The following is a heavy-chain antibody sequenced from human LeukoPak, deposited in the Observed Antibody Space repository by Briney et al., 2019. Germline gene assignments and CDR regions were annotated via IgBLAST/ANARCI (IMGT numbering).Heavy chain of an antibody. D-gene: IGHD3-3*01. Sequence: ASVKVSCKASGYTFTSYYMHWVRQAPGQGLEWMGIINPSGGSTSYAQRFQGRVTMTTDTSTSTVYMELSSLRSEDTAVYYCARLLDFWSGFYYMDVWGKGTTVTVSS. J-gene: IGHJ6*03. CDR2: INPSGGST. V-gene: IGHV1-46*01. CDR3: ARLLDFWSGFYYMDV. CDR1: GYTFTSYY.